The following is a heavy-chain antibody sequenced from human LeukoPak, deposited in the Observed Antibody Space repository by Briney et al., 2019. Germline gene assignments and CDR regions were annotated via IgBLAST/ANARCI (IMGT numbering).Heavy chain of an antibody. J-gene: IGHJ4*02. D-gene: IGHD2-21*02. Sequence: SQTLSLTCTVSGGSISSYYWSWIRQPPGKGLEWIGYIYYSGSTNYNPSLESRVTISVDTSKNQFSLKLSSVTAADTAVYYCARGDPFDYWGQGTLVTVSS. CDR2: IYYSGST. V-gene: IGHV4-59*01. CDR1: GGSISSYY. CDR3: ARGDPFDY.